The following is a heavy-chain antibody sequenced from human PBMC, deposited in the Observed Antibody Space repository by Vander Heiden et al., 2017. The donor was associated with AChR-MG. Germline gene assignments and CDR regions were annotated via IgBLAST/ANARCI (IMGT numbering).Heavy chain of an antibody. Sequence: QVQLVGSGGGVVLPGRSLRLPCEAAAFPFSRSALPWVRQAAGKGLEWVSVIAYDENNKYYAESVKGRFTISRDNSKNTLYLQMNSLRAEDTAVYYCARSNTIYGVADDMDVWGKGTTVTVSS. CDR3: ARSNTIYGVADDMDV. CDR1: AFPFSRSA. CDR2: IAYDENNK. V-gene: IGHV3-30-3*01. J-gene: IGHJ6*03. D-gene: IGHD3-3*01.